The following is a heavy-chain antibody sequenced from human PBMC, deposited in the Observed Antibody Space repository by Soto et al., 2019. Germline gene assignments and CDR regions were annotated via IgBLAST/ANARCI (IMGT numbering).Heavy chain of an antibody. V-gene: IGHV3-30*18. D-gene: IGHD6-19*01. Sequence: QVQLVESGGGVVQPGRSLRLSCAASGFTFSSYGMHWVRQAPGKGLEWVAVISYDGSNKYYADSVKGRFTISRDSSKNTLYLQMNSLRIEDTAVYYCAKDRSGYSTGWYVGATIGYWGQGTMVTVSS. CDR3: AKDRSGYSTGWYVGATIGY. J-gene: IGHJ4*02. CDR1: GFTFSSYG. CDR2: ISYDGSNK.